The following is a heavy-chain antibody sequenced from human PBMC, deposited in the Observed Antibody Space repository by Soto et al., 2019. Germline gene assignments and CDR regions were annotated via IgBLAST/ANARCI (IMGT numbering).Heavy chain of an antibody. CDR2: INHSGST. V-gene: IGHV4-34*01. J-gene: IGHJ6*02. CDR1: GGSFSGYY. Sequence: SETLSLTCAVYGGSFSGYYWSWIRQPPGKGLEWIGEINHSGSTNYNPSLKSRVTISVDTSKNQFSLKVNSVTVADTAIYYCARLGGYCSGTRCYGFYGMDVWGLGTTVT. CDR3: ARLGGYCSGTRCYGFYGMDV. D-gene: IGHD2-2*01.